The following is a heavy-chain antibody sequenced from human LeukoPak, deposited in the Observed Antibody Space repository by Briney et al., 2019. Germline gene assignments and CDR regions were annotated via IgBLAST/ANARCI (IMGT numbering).Heavy chain of an antibody. CDR2: IKQDGSET. D-gene: IGHD3-10*01. J-gene: IGHJ3*02. CDR1: GFTFSNYW. V-gene: IGHV3-7*01. CDR3: AKRRGSGPI. Sequence: GGSLRLSCAASGFTFSNYWMSWVRQAPGNGLEWVANIKQDGSETYYVDSVRGRFIVSRDNAKNSVFLQMNSLRAEDTAVYYCAKRRGSGPIWGQGTMVTVSS.